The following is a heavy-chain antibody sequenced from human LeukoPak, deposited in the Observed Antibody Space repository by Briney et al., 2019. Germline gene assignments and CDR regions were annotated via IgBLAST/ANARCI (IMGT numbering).Heavy chain of an antibody. CDR1: GFTFSSYW. V-gene: IGHV3-7*01. D-gene: IGHD6-19*01. J-gene: IGHJ6*04. Sequence: GGSLRLSCAASGFTFSSYWMCWVCQAPGKGLEWVANIKLDGSEKYYVDPVKGSLAISRDKTNNSAYLQMNSLRAEDTAVYYCATKQWLAPQPDSWGKGTPVTVSS. CDR3: ATKQWLAPQPDS. CDR2: IKLDGSEK.